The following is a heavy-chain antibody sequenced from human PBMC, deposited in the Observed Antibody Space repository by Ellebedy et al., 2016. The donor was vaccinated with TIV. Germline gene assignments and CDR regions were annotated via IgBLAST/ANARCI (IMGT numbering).Heavy chain of an antibody. J-gene: IGHJ6*03. V-gene: IGHV4-31*03. CDR2: IYYSGST. CDR1: GGSISSGGYY. Sequence: SETLSLTXTVSGGSISSGGYYWSWIRQHPGKGLEWIGYIYYSGSTYYNPSLKGRVTISVDTSKNQFSLKLSSVTAADTAVYYCARSFAGTVTDYYYYYMDVWGKGTTVTVSS. CDR3: ARSFAGTVTDYYYYYMDV. D-gene: IGHD4-17*01.